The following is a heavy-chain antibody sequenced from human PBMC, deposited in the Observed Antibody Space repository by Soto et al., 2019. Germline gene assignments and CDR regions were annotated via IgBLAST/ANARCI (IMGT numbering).Heavy chain of an antibody. J-gene: IGHJ5*02. CDR2: IHYSGST. Sequence: SETLSLTCTVSGGSIGGYYWTWIRQSPGKGLEWIGSIHYSGSTNYNPSLKSRVTLSLAMSMNQFSLHLSSVTAADTAVYHCARLDCTSSSCYSLSWFDPWGQGTLVTVSS. CDR1: GGSIGGYY. CDR3: ARLDCTSSSCYSLSWFDP. V-gene: IGHV4-59*01. D-gene: IGHD2-2*01.